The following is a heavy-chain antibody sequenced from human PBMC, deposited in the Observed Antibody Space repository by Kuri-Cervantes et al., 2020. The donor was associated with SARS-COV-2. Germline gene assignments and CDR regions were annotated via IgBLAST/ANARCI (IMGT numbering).Heavy chain of an antibody. J-gene: IGHJ4*02. D-gene: IGHD4-17*01. CDR2: ISSSGSDI. CDR1: GFTFSSYS. Sequence: WGSLRLSCAASGFTFSSYSMNWVRQAPGKGLEWVSSISSSGSDIYYADSGKGRFTVSRDNNENSLYLQMNSLRVEDTAVYYCTTATTTAVAYYFDYWGQGTLVTVSS. V-gene: IGHV3-21*01. CDR3: TTATTTAVAYYFDY.